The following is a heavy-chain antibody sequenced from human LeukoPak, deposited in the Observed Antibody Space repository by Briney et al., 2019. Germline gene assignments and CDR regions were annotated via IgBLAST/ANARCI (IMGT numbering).Heavy chain of an antibody. Sequence: SETLSLTCTVSGGSISSYYWSWIRQPPGKGLEWIGYIYYSGSTNYNPSLKSRVTISVDTSKNQFSLKLSSVTAADTAVYYCARRVVARYWYFDLWGRGTLVTVSS. CDR1: GGSISSYY. J-gene: IGHJ2*01. CDR2: IYYSGST. D-gene: IGHD3-22*01. CDR3: ARRVVARYWYFDL. V-gene: IGHV4-59*08.